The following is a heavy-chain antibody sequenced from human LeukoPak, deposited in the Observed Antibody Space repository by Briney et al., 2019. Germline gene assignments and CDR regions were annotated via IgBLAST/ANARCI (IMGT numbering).Heavy chain of an antibody. J-gene: IGHJ4*02. Sequence: ASVKVSCKVSGDTLTELSMHWVRQAPGKGLEWMGGFDPEDGETIYAQKFQARVTITRSTSISTAYMELRSLRSEDTVVYYCARRGHSFDYWGQGTLVTVSS. CDR3: ARRGHSFDY. CDR1: GDTLTELS. V-gene: IGHV1-24*01. D-gene: IGHD3-16*01. CDR2: FDPEDGET.